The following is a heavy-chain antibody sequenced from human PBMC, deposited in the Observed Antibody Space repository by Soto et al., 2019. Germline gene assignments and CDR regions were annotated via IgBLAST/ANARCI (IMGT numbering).Heavy chain of an antibody. CDR3: ARGEEGATTDDYYYGMDV. V-gene: IGHV4-34*01. Sequence: PSETLSLTCAVYGGSFSGYYWSWIRQPPGKGLEWIGEINHSGSTNYNPSLKSRVTISVDTSKNQFSLKLSSVTAADTAVYYCARGEEGATTDDYYYGMDVWGQGTTVTVSS. J-gene: IGHJ6*02. CDR1: GGSFSGYY. D-gene: IGHD1-26*01. CDR2: INHSGST.